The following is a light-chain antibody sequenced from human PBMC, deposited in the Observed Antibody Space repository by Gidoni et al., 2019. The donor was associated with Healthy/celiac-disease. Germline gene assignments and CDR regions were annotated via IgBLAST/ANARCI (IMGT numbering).Light chain of an antibody. J-gene: IGKJ3*01. Sequence: EIVLTQSPATLSLSPGERATLSCRASQSVSSYLAWYQQKPGQAPRLLIYDASNRATGIPARFSGSGSGTDFTLTISSLEPEDFAVYYCQQRSNWPQGFTFGPGTKVEIK. CDR3: QQRSNWPQGFT. CDR1: QSVSSY. CDR2: DAS. V-gene: IGKV3-11*01.